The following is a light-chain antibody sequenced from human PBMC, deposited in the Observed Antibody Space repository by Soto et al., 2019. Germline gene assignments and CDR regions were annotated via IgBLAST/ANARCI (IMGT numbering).Light chain of an antibody. J-gene: IGKJ2*01. CDR3: QQRRDWPPYT. CDR1: QSVGTY. CDR2: DAS. V-gene: IGKV3-11*01. Sequence: EIVLTQSPATLSLSPGEGATLSCRASQSVGTYLAWYQQKPGQAPRLLIYDASNRATGIPARFSGSGSGTDFPLTINSLEPEDFAVYYCQQRRDWPPYTFGQGTELEIK.